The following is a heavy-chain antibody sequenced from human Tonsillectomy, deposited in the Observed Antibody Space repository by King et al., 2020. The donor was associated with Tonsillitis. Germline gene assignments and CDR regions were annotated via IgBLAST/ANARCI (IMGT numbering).Heavy chain of an antibody. J-gene: IGHJ4*02. CDR2: IDPSDSYT. CDR1: GYSFTSYW. CDR3: VRHSYSGAAAGRNFDY. V-gene: IGHV5-10-1*03. D-gene: IGHD6-13*01. Sequence: VQLVESGAEVKKPGESLRISCKGSGYSFTSYWISWVRQMPGKGLEWMGRIDPSDSYTNYRPSFQGHVTISADKSVSTAYLQWSSLKAADTAMYYCVRHSYSGAAAGRNFDYWGQGTLVTVSS.